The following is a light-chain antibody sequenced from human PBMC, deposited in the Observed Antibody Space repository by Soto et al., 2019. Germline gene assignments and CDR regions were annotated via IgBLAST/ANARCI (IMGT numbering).Light chain of an antibody. CDR2: GAY. CDR3: QQYNNWPPPLT. CDR1: PSVNSN. V-gene: IGKV3-15*01. Sequence: EIVLTQSPATLSLSPGERATLSCRASPSVNSNLAWYQQKPGQAPRLLIYGAYTRATGIPTRFSGSGSGTEFTLTISSLQSEDFAVYYCQQYNNWPPPLTVGGGTKVDIK. J-gene: IGKJ4*01.